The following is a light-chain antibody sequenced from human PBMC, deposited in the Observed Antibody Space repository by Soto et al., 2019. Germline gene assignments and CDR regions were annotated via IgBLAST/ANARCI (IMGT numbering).Light chain of an antibody. Sequence: EIVLTQSPGTLSLSPGERATLSCRASQSVSSSSLAWYQQKPGQAPRLLIYDASSRATGIPDRFSGSGSGTDFTLTISRLEPEDFAVYYCQQSGSSRTFGQGTKVEVK. CDR3: QQSGSSRT. CDR2: DAS. CDR1: QSVSSSS. V-gene: IGKV3-20*01. J-gene: IGKJ1*01.